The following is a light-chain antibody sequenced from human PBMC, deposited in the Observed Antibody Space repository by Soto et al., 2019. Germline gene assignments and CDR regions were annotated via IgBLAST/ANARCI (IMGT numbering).Light chain of an antibody. J-gene: IGKJ4*01. V-gene: IGKV3-15*01. CDR3: QHYAIWPLT. CDR1: QGIGNT. Sequence: DIVLTQSPATLSLSPGEGATLSCRASQGIGNTLAWYQQKPGQTPRLLIYRTSIRATGVPARFSGSASGTEFTLTITSLQSEDFAVYYCQHYAIWPLTFGGGTKIESK. CDR2: RTS.